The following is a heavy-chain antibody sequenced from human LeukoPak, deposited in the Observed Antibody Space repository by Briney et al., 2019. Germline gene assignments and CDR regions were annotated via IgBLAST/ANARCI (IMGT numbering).Heavy chain of an antibody. J-gene: IGHJ5*02. CDR3: ARELGDYGDRPWWFDP. Sequence: GASVKVSCKASGYTFTSYYMHWVRQAPGQGLEWMGIINPSGGSTSYAQKFQGRVTMTRDTSMSTVYMELSSLRSEDTAVYYCARELGDYGDRPWWFDPWGQGTLVTVSS. CDR1: GYTFTSYY. V-gene: IGHV1-46*01. D-gene: IGHD4-17*01. CDR2: INPSGGST.